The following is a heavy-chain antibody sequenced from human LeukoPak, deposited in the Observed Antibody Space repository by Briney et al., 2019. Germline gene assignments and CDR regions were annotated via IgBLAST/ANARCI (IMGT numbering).Heavy chain of an antibody. Sequence: GGSLRLSCAASGFTFSSYSMNWVRQAPGKGLEWVSSISSSSYIYYADSVKGRFTISRDNAKNSLYLQMNSLRAEDTAVYYCARGRYSSSSAFDYWGQGTLVTVSS. CDR1: GFTFSSYS. CDR2: ISSSSYI. J-gene: IGHJ4*02. V-gene: IGHV3-21*01. D-gene: IGHD6-6*01. CDR3: ARGRYSSSSAFDY.